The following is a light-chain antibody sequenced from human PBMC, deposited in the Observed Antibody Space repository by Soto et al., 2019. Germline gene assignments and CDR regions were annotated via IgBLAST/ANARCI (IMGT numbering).Light chain of an antibody. CDR1: SSNIGSKT. CDR3: SAWDASLNGYV. Sequence: QSVLTQPPSGSGTPGQRVTISWSGSSSNIGSKTVSWYQQLPGTAPKLLIYSNYQRPSGVPDRFSGSKSGTSASLAISGLQSEDEADYYCSAWDASLNGYVFGTGTKVTVL. V-gene: IGLV1-44*01. J-gene: IGLJ1*01. CDR2: SNY.